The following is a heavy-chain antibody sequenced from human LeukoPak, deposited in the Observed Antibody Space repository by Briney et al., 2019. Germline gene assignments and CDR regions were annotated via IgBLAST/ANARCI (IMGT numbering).Heavy chain of an antibody. CDR1: GGSISSSSYY. D-gene: IGHD2-15*01. CDR2: IYYSGST. CDR3: ARDQRCSGGSCYTYYYYGMDV. V-gene: IGHV4-61*01. J-gene: IGHJ6*02. Sequence: SETLSLTCIVSGGSISSSSYYWGWIRQPPGKGLEGIGYIYYSGSTNYNPSLKSRVTISVDTSKNQFSLKLSSVTAADTAVYYCARDQRCSGGSCYTYYYYGMDVWGQGTTVTVSS.